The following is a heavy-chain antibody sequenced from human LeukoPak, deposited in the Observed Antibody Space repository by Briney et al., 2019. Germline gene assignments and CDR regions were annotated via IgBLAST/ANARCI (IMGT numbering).Heavy chain of an antibody. CDR3: AKDHTVTTDVTYYYYGMDV. CDR2: ISGGGGST. V-gene: IGHV3-23*01. Sequence: PGGSLRLSCAASGFTFSSYAMSWARQAPGKGLEWVSGISGGGGSTYYADSVKGRYTISRDNSKNTLNLQMNSLRAEDTAVYYCAKDHTVTTDVTYYYYGMDVWGQGTTVTVSS. CDR1: GFTFSSYA. D-gene: IGHD4-11*01. J-gene: IGHJ6*02.